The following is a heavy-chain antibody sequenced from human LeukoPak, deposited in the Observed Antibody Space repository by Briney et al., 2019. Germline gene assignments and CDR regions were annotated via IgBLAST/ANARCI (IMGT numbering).Heavy chain of an antibody. V-gene: IGHV1-2*02. CDR2: INPNSGGT. Sequence: ASVKVSCKASGYTFTGYYMHWVRQAPGQGHEWMGWINPNSGGTNYAQKFQGRVTMTRDTSISTAYMELSRLRSDDTAVYYCARDARRSSTFQIDYWGHGTLVTVSS. CDR3: ARDARRSSTFQIDY. D-gene: IGHD6-6*01. J-gene: IGHJ4*01. CDR1: GYTFTGYY.